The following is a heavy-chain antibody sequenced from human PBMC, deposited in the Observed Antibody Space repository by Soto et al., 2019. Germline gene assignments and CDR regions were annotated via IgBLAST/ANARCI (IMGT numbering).Heavy chain of an antibody. CDR1: GFTFSSYA. D-gene: IGHD6-13*01. CDR2: ISYDGSNK. CDR3: ASYAAADKIFDY. J-gene: IGHJ4*02. V-gene: IGHV3-30-3*01. Sequence: QVQLVESGGGVVQPGRSLRLSCAASGFTFSSYAMHWVRQAPGKGLEWVAVISYDGSNKYYADSVKGRFTISRDNSKNTLYLQMNSLRAEDTAVYYCASYAAADKIFDYWGQGTLVTVSS.